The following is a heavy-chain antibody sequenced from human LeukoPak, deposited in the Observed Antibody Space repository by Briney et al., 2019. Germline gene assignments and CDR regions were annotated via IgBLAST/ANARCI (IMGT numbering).Heavy chain of an antibody. D-gene: IGHD3-3*01. J-gene: IGHJ4*02. Sequence: GRSLTLSCXASGFTFXXXXXXXVRXXXGXXXXXXAVISYDXNXKXXXXXXXXXXXXXXXXSKNTLYLQMNSLKPEDTAVYYCAKELVKEWLASGYWGQGTLVTVSS. CDR1: GFTFXXXX. CDR2: ISYDXNXK. V-gene: IGHV3-30*18. CDR3: AKELVKEWLASGY.